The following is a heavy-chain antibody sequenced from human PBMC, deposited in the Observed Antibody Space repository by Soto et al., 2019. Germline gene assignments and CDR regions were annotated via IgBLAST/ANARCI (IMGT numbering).Heavy chain of an antibody. CDR2: ISGSGGST. D-gene: IGHD3-22*01. CDR1: GFTFSSYA. J-gene: IGHJ4*02. V-gene: IGHV3-23*01. Sequence: GGSLRLSCAASGFTFSSYAMSWVRQAPGKGLEWVSAISGSGGSTYYADSVKGRFTISRDNSKNTLYLQMNGLRAEDTAVYYCAKTRPYYDSSGYYFDYWGQGTLVTVSS. CDR3: AKTRPYYDSSGYYFDY.